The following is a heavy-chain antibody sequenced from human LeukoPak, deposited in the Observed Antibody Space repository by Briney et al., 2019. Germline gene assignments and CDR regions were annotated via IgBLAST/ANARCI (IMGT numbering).Heavy chain of an antibody. CDR3: ARLGSSQRLVQIKYYYMDV. CDR2: INPNSGGT. D-gene: IGHD6-19*01. CDR1: GYTFTGYY. J-gene: IGHJ6*03. V-gene: IGHV1-2*06. Sequence: VASVKVSCKASGYTFTGYYMHWVRQAPGQGLEWMGRINPNSGGTNYAQKFQGRVTMTRDTSISTACMELSRLRSDDTAVYYCARLGSSQRLVQIKYYYMDVWGKGTTVTVSS.